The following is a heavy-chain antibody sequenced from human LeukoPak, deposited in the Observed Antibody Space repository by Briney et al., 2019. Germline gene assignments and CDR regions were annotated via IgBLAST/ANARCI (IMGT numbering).Heavy chain of an antibody. CDR2: INHSGST. CDR3: ARESDPITGYFYYYMDV. Sequence: PSETLSLTWGVYGWSLRGHSWSWIRQPPGKGLGWAGEINHSGSTNYSPPFWGRVSISVDTSKNQFFLKLNSVTAADTAVYYCARESDPITGYFYYYMDVWGRGTTVTVSS. V-gene: IGHV4-34*01. D-gene: IGHD3-10*01. CDR1: GWSLRGHS. J-gene: IGHJ6*03.